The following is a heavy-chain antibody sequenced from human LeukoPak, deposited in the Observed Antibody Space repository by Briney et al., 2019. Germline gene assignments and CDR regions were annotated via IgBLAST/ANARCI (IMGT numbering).Heavy chain of an antibody. D-gene: IGHD4-17*01. CDR2: VYYSGNT. CDR3: ARVPTVTFFDY. Sequence: SETLSLTCIVSGDSISTSSYYWHWTRQPPGKGLEWIGNVYYSGNTQYNPSLRSRVTISVDTSKNQFSLKLSSVTAADTAVYYCARVPTVTFFDYWGQGTLVTVSS. J-gene: IGHJ4*02. CDR1: GDSISTSSYY. V-gene: IGHV4-39*07.